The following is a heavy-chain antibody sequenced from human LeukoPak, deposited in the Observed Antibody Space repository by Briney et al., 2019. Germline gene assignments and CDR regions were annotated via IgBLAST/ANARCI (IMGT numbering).Heavy chain of an antibody. Sequence: PSETLSLTCTVSGGSISSHYWSWIRQPPGKGLEWIGYIYYSGSTYYNPSLKSRVTISVDTSKNQFSLKLSSVTAADTAVYYCARDTDGPDDDAFDIWGQGTMVTVSS. CDR1: GGSISSHY. V-gene: IGHV4-59*11. D-gene: IGHD2-2*01. CDR3: ARDTDGPDDDAFDI. J-gene: IGHJ3*02. CDR2: IYYSGST.